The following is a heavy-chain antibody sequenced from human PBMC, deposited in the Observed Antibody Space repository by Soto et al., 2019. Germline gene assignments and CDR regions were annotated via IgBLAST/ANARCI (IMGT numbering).Heavy chain of an antibody. J-gene: IGHJ4*02. Sequence: PGGSLRLSCSASGFTFGTYGMHWVRQAPGKELEWVAVTWYDESSKYYADSVKGRFTISRDNSMNTLYLQMNSLRVEDTAVYYCTRVVIRLGELSSGHFDYWGQGTLVTVSS. V-gene: IGHV3-33*01. CDR2: TWYDESSK. D-gene: IGHD3-16*02. CDR1: GFTFGTYG. CDR3: TRVVIRLGELSSGHFDY.